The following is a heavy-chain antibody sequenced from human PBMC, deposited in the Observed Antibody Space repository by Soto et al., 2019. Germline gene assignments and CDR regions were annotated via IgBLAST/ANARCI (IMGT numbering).Heavy chain of an antibody. D-gene: IGHD4-17*01. CDR3: ARGLYGDYFDY. CDR2: IYYSGST. CDR1: GGSISSYY. J-gene: IGHJ4*02. V-gene: IGHV4-59*01. Sequence: PSETLSLTCTVSGGSISSYYWSWIRQPPGKGLEWIGYIYYSGSTNYNPSLKSRVTISVDTSKNQFSLKLSSVTAADTAVYYCARGLYGDYFDYWGQGTLVTAPQ.